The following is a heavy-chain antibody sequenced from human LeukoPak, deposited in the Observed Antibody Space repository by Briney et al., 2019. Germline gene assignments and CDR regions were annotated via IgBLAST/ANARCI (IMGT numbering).Heavy chain of an antibody. CDR2: INPNSGGT. J-gene: IGHJ3*02. CDR3: ATPTVVTDAFDI. Sequence: ASVKVSCKTSAYTFTGYYMHWVRQAPGQGLEWMGWINPNSGGTNYAQKFQGRVTMTRDTSISTAYMELSRLRSDDTAVYYCATPTVVTDAFDIWGQGTMVTVSS. V-gene: IGHV1-2*02. CDR1: AYTFTGYY. D-gene: IGHD4-23*01.